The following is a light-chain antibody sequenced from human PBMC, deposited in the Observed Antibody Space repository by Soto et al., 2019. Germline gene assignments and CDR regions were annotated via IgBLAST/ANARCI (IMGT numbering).Light chain of an antibody. CDR1: ESVSSI. Sequence: ENVLTQSPGTLSLSPGERATLSCRASESVSSIYVAWYQQKPGQAPTLLIYGASTRATGIPARFSGSGSGTEFTLTISSLQSEDFAVYYCQQYNNWPRGTFGQGTKVDNK. V-gene: IGKV3-15*01. J-gene: IGKJ1*01. CDR3: QQYNNWPRGT. CDR2: GAS.